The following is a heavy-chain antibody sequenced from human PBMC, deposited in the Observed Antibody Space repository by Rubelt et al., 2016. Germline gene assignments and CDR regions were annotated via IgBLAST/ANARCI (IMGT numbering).Heavy chain of an antibody. CDR3: ATRSLWFGEIERYFDY. CDR2: FDPEDGET. Sequence: QVQLVQSGAEVKKPGASVKVSCKVSGYTLTELSMHWVRQAPGKGLEWMGGFDPEDGETIYAQKFQGRVTMTEDTSTDTAYMELSSLRSEDTAVYYCATRSLWFGEIERYFDYWGQGTLVTVSS. V-gene: IGHV1-24*01. D-gene: IGHD3-10*01. CDR1: GYTLTELS. J-gene: IGHJ4*02.